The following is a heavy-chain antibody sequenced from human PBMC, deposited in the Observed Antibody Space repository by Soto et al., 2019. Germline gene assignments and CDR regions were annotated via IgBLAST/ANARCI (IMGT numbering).Heavy chain of an antibody. CDR1: GFTFSDYY. Sequence: GGSLRLSCAASGFTFSDYYMSWIHQAPGKGLEWVSYISSSSSYTNYADSVKGRFTISRDNAKNSLYLQMNSLRAEDTAVYYCAREGGDGDDVSIYYYYYGMDVWGQGTTVTVSS. CDR3: AREGGDGDDVSIYYYYYGMDV. CDR2: ISSSSSYT. D-gene: IGHD4-17*01. J-gene: IGHJ6*02. V-gene: IGHV3-11*06.